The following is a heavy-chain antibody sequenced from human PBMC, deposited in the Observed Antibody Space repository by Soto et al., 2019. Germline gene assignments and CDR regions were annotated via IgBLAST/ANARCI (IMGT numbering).Heavy chain of an antibody. V-gene: IGHV4-59*01. CDR3: ARGQDYYDSSGYYYVIDYFDY. CDR2: IYYSGST. J-gene: IGHJ4*02. Sequence: SETLSLTCTVSGGSISSYYWSWIRQPPGKGLELIGYIYYSGSTNYNPSLKSRVTISVDTSKNQFSLKLSSVTAADTAVYYCARGQDYYDSSGYYYVIDYFDYWGQGTLVTVSS. CDR1: GGSISSYY. D-gene: IGHD3-22*01.